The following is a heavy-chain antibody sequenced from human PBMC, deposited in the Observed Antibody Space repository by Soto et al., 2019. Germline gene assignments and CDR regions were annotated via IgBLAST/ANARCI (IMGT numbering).Heavy chain of an antibody. CDR1: GFTFSNYG. V-gene: IGHV3-30*18. CDR2: ISHDESNK. J-gene: IGHJ4*02. CDR3: AKDAPPKQQLYGSIDY. D-gene: IGHD6-13*01. Sequence: QVQLVESGGGVVQPGRSLRLSCAASGFTFSNYGMHWVRQAPGKGLEWVAVISHDESNKDHADSVKGRFTISRDNSKNTLYLQMISLISADTAVYYCAKDAPPKQQLYGSIDYWGQGTLVTVSS.